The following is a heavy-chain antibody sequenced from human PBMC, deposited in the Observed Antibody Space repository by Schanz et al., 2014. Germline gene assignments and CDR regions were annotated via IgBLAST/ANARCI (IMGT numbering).Heavy chain of an antibody. D-gene: IGHD6-13*01. CDR3: ARDRQQLVGRIGYYYGMDV. CDR2: ISYDGSHK. Sequence: LVESGGGVVQPGRSLRLSCAASGFTFSSYGMHWVRQAPGKGLEWVAVISYDGSHKDYADSVKGRFTISRDNSKNTLYLQMNSLRAEDTAVYYCARDRQQLVGRIGYYYGMDVWGQGTTVTVSS. V-gene: IGHV3-30*19. CDR1: GFTFSSYG. J-gene: IGHJ6*02.